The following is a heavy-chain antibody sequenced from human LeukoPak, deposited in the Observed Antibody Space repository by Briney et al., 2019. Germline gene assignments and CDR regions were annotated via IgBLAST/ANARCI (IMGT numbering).Heavy chain of an antibody. V-gene: IGHV4-39*07. Sequence: PSETLSLTCTVSGGSISNTNYYWGWIRQPPGKGLEWIGEINHSGSTNYNPSLKSRVTISVDTSKNQFSLKLSSVTAADTAVYYCARSRSGQWTRKWLLPFDYWGQGTLVTVSS. CDR3: ARSRSGQWTRKWLLPFDY. J-gene: IGHJ4*02. D-gene: IGHD3-22*01. CDR2: INHSGST. CDR1: GGSISNTNYY.